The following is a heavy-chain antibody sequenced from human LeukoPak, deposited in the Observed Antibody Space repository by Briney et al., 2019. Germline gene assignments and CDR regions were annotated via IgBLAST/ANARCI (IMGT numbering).Heavy chain of an antibody. V-gene: IGHV1-69*04. CDR1: GGTFSSYT. Sequence: SVKVSCKASGGTFSSYTISWVRQAPGQGLEWMGRIIPILGIANYAQKLQGRVTITADKSTSTAYMELSSLRSEDTAVYYCARDLSAIFGVVDLDVWGKGTTVTVSS. CDR2: IIPILGIA. J-gene: IGHJ6*04. CDR3: ARDLSAIFGVVDLDV. D-gene: IGHD3-3*01.